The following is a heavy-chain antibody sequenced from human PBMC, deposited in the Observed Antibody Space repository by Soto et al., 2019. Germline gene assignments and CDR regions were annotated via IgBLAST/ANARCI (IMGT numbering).Heavy chain of an antibody. V-gene: IGHV1-69*01. D-gene: IGHD3-16*01. CDR1: GGTFSSYA. CDR2: IIRIFGTA. CDR3: ATQDDYQGAFDY. Sequence: QEQLVQSGADVKKPGSSVKVSCKASGGTFSSYAINWVRQAPGQGLEWMGGIIRIFGTANYAQKFQGRVTMTADEFTSTAYMELSSLTSEDTAVYDCATQDDYQGAFDYWGQGTLVTVSS. J-gene: IGHJ4*02.